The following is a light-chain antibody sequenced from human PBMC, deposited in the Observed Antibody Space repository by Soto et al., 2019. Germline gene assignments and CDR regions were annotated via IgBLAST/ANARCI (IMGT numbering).Light chain of an antibody. J-gene: IGKJ1*01. CDR3: QQYNSYSPCT. CDR2: NAS. Sequence: IQMTQSPSTLSASVGGRVTITCRARQSISSLLAWYQQKTEKAPKLLIYNASTLESGVPSRFSGSGSGTEFTLTISSLPTDDFATYYCQQYNSYSPCTFGQGTKVDIK. V-gene: IGKV1-5*03. CDR1: QSISSL.